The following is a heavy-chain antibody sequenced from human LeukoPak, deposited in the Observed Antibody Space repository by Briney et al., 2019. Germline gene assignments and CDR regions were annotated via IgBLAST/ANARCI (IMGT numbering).Heavy chain of an antibody. CDR1: GFTFSSYA. CDR3: ASYGIWFGELFSSY. J-gene: IGHJ4*02. V-gene: IGHV3-23*01. Sequence: GGSLRLSCAASGFTFSSYAMSWVRQAPGKGLEWVSAISGSGGSTYYADSVKGRFTISRDNSKNTLYLQMNSLRAEDTAVYYCASYGIWFGELFSSYWGQGTLVTVSS. D-gene: IGHD3-10*01. CDR2: ISGSGGST.